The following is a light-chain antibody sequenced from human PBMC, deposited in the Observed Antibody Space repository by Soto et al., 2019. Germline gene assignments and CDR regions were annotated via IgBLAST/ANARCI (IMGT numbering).Light chain of an antibody. CDR3: LQDINYPWT. CDR1: QGIGNA. Sequence: IQMTQSPASLSASVVYRVTISFLASQGIGNALGWYQQKPGKPPKVLIYGASNLQSGVPPRFSGSGSGTDFTLAISSLQPEDSATYYCLQDINYPWTFGQGTKVDIK. CDR2: GAS. V-gene: IGKV1-6*01. J-gene: IGKJ1*01.